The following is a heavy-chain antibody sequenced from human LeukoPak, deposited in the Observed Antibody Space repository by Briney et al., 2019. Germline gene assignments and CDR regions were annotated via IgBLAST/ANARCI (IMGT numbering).Heavy chain of an antibody. D-gene: IGHD3-10*01. CDR3: AREGLNMVRGVIPKEAWGWFDP. V-gene: IGHV4-4*08. J-gene: IGHJ5*02. CDR1: GGSLTNYY. Sequence: SETLSLTCTVSGGSLTNYYWTWLRQPPGKGLEWIGCIYSSGSTNYNPSLKSRVTISVDTSKNQFSLKLSSVTAADTAVYYCAREGLNMVRGVIPKEAWGWFDPWGQGTLVTVSS. CDR2: IYSSGST.